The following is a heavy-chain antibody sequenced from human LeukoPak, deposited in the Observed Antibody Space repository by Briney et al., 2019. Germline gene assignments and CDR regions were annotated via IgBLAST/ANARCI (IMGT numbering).Heavy chain of an antibody. Sequence: ASVKVSCKASGYTFTSYDINWVRQATGQGLEWMGWRNRNSGNTGYAQKFQGRVTMTRNTCISTAYMQLSRLRSDDTAVYYCARNRYYYDRGTDYWGQGTLVTVSS. CDR3: ARNRYYYDRGTDY. D-gene: IGHD3-22*01. J-gene: IGHJ4*02. CDR2: RNRNSGNT. CDR1: GYTFTSYD. V-gene: IGHV1-8*01.